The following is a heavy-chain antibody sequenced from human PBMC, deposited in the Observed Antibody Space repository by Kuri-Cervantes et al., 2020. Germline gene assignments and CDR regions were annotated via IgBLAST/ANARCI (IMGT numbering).Heavy chain of an antibody. J-gene: IGHJ4*02. CDR3: ARIATTVTTAGAIDY. Sequence: ESLKISCTVSGGSVSSGSYYWSWIRQPPGKGLEWIGYIYYSGSTNYNPSLKSRVTISVDTSKNQFSLTLTSLTAADTAVYYCARIATTVTTAGAIDYWGQGTLVTVSS. CDR2: IYYSGST. D-gene: IGHD4-17*01. V-gene: IGHV4-61*01. CDR1: GGSVSSGSYY.